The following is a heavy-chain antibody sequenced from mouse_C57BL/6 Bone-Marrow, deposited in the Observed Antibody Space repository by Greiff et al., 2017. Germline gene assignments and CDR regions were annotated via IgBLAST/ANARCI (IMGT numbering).Heavy chain of an antibody. Sequence: EVQLQQSGGDLVKPGGSLKLSCAASGFTFSSYGMSWVRQTPDKRLEWVATISSGGSYTYYPDSVKGRFTISRDNAKNTLYLQMSSLKSEDTAMYSCARRGDGRDWYFDVWGTGTTVTVSS. CDR3: ARRGDGRDWYFDV. CDR2: ISSGGSYT. CDR1: GFTFSSYG. J-gene: IGHJ1*03. V-gene: IGHV5-6*01.